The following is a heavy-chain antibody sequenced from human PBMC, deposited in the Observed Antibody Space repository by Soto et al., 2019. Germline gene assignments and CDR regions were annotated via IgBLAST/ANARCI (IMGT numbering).Heavy chain of an antibody. CDR3: AREVGSVTMVRGVAYYYYYGMDV. CDR1: GFTVSSNY. D-gene: IGHD3-10*01. CDR2: IYSGGNT. Sequence: LRLSCAASGFTVSSNYMSWVRQAPGKGLEWVSVIYSGGNTYYADSVQGRFGISRDNTKNTLYLQLTSLRAEDTAVYYCAREVGSVTMVRGVAYYYYYGMDVWGQGTTVTVSS. J-gene: IGHJ6*02. V-gene: IGHV3-66*01.